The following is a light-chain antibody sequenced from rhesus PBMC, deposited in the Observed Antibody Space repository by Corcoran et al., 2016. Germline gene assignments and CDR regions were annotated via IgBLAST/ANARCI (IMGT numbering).Light chain of an antibody. V-gene: IGKV1-33*02. J-gene: IGKJ1*01. CDR2: DAS. CDR1: QGISKY. CDR3: QQHNSYPPWT. Sequence: DIQMTQSPSSLSASVGDTVTITCQASQGISKYLAWYQQKPGKAPNLLIYDASNLQSGVPERFSGSGSGTEFTLPIRSLQPEDFATYYCQQHNSYPPWTFGQGTKVEIK.